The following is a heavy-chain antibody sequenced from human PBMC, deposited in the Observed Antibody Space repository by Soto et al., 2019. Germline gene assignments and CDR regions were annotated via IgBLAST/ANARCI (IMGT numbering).Heavy chain of an antibody. D-gene: IGHD1-1*01. J-gene: IGHJ4*02. CDR2: MNPNTGNS. CDR3: ARRAETNGWNGFGADKYYFDF. V-gene: IGHV1-8*01. CDR1: GYTFTSYD. Sequence: ASVKVSCKASGYTFTSYDIYWVRQATGQGLEWMGWMNPNTGNSGYAQKFQGRVTMTSDTSISTAHMELSSLRSEDTAVYYCARRAETNGWNGFGADKYYFDFWGQGTLVTVS.